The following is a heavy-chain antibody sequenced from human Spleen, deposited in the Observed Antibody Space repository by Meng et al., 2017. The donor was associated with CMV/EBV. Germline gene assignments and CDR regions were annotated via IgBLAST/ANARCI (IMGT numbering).Heavy chain of an antibody. V-gene: IGHV4-39*01. J-gene: IGHJ4*02. CDR1: GGSISSSSYY. CDR2: IYYSGST. D-gene: IGHD2-2*01. Sequence: SETLSLTCTVSGGSISSSSYYWGWIRQPPGKGLEWIGSIYYSGSTYYNPSLKSRVTISVDTSKNQFFLKLSSVTAADTAVYYCARHFRPAAPFDYWGQGTLVTVSS. CDR3: ARHFRPAAPFDY.